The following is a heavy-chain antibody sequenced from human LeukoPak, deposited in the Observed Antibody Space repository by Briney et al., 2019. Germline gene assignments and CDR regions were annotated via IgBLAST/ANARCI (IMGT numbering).Heavy chain of an antibody. CDR1: GGSISSSNW. Sequence: PSGTLSLTCAVSGGSISSSNWWSWVRQPPGKGLEWIGEIYHSGSTNYNPSLKSRVTISVDKSKNQFSLKLSSVTAADTAVYYCARVSKYNFWSGYRTYFDYWGQGTLVTVSS. CDR2: IYHSGST. CDR3: ARVSKYNFWSGYRTYFDY. V-gene: IGHV4-4*02. J-gene: IGHJ4*02. D-gene: IGHD3-3*01.